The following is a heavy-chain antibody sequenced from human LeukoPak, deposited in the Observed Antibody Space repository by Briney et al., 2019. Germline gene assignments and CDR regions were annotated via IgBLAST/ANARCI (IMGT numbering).Heavy chain of an antibody. D-gene: IGHD3-22*01. CDR1: GFTFSSYE. V-gene: IGHV3-48*03. CDR2: ISSSGSTI. Sequence: GGSLTLSCAASGFTFSSYEMNWVRQAPGKGLEWVSYISSSGSTIYYADSVKGRFTISRDNAKNSLYLQMNSLKAEDTAVYYCARAPPTSGYYYETDYWGQGTLVTVSS. J-gene: IGHJ4*02. CDR3: ARAPPTSGYYYETDY.